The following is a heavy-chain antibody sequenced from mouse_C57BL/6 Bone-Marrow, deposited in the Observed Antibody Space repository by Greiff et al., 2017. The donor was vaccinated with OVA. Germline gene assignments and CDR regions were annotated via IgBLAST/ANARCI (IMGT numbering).Heavy chain of an antibody. CDR1: GYTFTSYW. D-gene: IGHD2-3*01. CDR3: ARKGYYLYAMDY. CDR2: IYPSDSET. Sequence: QVQLQQSGAELVRPGSSVKLSCKASGYTFTSYWMDWVKQRPGQGLEWIGNIYPSDSETHYNQKFKDKATLTVDKSSSTAYMQLSSLTSEDSAVYYCARKGYYLYAMDYWGQGTSVTVSS. V-gene: IGHV1-61*01. J-gene: IGHJ4*01.